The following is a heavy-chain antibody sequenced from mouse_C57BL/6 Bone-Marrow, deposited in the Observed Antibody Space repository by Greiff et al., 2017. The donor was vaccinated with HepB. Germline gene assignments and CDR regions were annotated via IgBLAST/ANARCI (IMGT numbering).Heavy chain of an antibody. V-gene: IGHV7-1*01. CDR2: SRNKANDYTT. J-gene: IGHJ2*01. CDR3: ARDADGNFFFDY. D-gene: IGHD2-1*01. CDR1: GFTFSDFY. Sequence: EVQLVDSGGGLVQSGRSLRLSCATSGFTFSDFYMEWVRQAPGKGLEWIAASRNKANDYTTEYSASVKGRFIVSRDTSQSILYLQMNALRAEDTAIYYCARDADGNFFFDYWGQGTTLTVSS.